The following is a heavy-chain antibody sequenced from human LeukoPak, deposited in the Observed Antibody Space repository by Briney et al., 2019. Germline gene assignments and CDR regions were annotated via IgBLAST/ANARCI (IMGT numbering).Heavy chain of an antibody. J-gene: IGHJ4*02. V-gene: IGHV3-23*01. CDR2: ISGSGGST. CDR3: AKDSSGGSSSWGDYFDY. D-gene: IGHD6-13*01. CDR1: GFTFSNYG. Sequence: PGGSLRLSCAASGFTFSNYGMHWVRQAPGKGLEWVSAISGSGGSTYYADSVKGRFTISRDNSKNTLYLQMNSLRAEDTAVYYCAKDSSGGSSSWGDYFDYWGQGTLVTVSS.